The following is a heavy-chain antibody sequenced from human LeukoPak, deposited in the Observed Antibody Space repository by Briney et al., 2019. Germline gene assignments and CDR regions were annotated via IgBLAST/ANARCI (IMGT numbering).Heavy chain of an antibody. CDR1: GGSISSYY. V-gene: IGHV4-59*01. Sequence: PSETLSLTCTVSGGSISSYYWSWIRQPPGKGLEWIGYIYYSGSTNYNPSLKSRVTVSVDTSKNQFSLKLSSVTAADTAVYYCARVERSGYDFWSGYYTGYYYYYMDVWGKGTTVTVSS. CDR2: IYYSGST. CDR3: ARVERSGYDFWSGYYTGYYYYYMDV. D-gene: IGHD3-3*01. J-gene: IGHJ6*03.